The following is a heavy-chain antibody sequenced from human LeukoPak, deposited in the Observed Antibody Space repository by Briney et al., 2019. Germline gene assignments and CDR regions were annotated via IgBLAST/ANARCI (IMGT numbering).Heavy chain of an antibody. V-gene: IGHV4-34*01. D-gene: IGHD6-19*01. J-gene: IGHJ3*02. Sequence: SETLSLTCTVSGGSISSYYWSWIRQPPGKGLEWIGEINHSGSTSYNPSLKSRVTISVDTSKNQFSLKLSSVTAADTAVYYCARGGDSSGLLYAFDIWGQGTMVTVSS. CDR2: INHSGST. CDR3: ARGGDSSGLLYAFDI. CDR1: GGSISSYY.